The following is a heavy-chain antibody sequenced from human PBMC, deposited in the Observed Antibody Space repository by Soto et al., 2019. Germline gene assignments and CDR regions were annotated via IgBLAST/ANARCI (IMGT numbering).Heavy chain of an antibody. D-gene: IGHD6-19*01. CDR3: ARAGGLGAVAADY. CDR1: GGSISSGGYS. V-gene: IGHV4-30-2*01. J-gene: IGHJ4*02. CDR2: IYHSGST. Sequence: QLQLQESGSGLVKPSQTLSLTCAVSGGSISSGGYSWSWIRQPPGKGLEWIGYIYHSGSTHYNPSLKSRVTISVDRSKNQFSLKLSSVPAADTAVYYCARAGGLGAVAADYWGQGTLVTVSS.